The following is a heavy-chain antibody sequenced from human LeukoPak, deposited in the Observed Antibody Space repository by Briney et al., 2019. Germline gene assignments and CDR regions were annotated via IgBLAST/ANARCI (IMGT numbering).Heavy chain of an antibody. J-gene: IGHJ4*02. CDR1: GFTFNNYL. D-gene: IGHD3-10*01. CDR3: AKDPGAHYYGSGSYRRGSYFDY. CDR2: IRYDGSNK. Sequence: GRSLRLSCAASGFTFNNYLMHWVRQAPGKGLEWVAFIRYDGSNKYYADSVKGRFTISRDNSKNTLYLQMNSLRAEDTAVYYCAKDPGAHYYGSGSYRRGSYFDYWGQGTLVTVSS. V-gene: IGHV3-30*02.